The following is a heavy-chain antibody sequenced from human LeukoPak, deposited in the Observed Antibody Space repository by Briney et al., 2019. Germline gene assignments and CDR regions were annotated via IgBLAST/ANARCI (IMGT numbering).Heavy chain of an antibody. V-gene: IGHV1-24*01. CDR1: GYTLTELS. J-gene: IGHJ5*02. CDR2: FDHEDGET. CDR3: ATLLPGSYEGGWFDP. Sequence: ASVKVSCKVSGYTLTELSMHWVRQAPGKGLEWMGGFDHEDGETIYAQKFQGRVTMTENTSTDTDYLELSRLRSEDTAVYYCATLLPGSYEGGWFDPWGQGTLVTVSS. D-gene: IGHD3-10*01.